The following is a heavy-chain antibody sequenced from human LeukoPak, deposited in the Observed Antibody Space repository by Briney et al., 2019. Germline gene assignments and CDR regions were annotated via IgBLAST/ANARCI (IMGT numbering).Heavy chain of an antibody. J-gene: IGHJ6*04. D-gene: IGHD1-26*01. CDR1: GGSSSDYL. CDR3: ARRSVGAPVRFV. Sequence: PSETLSLTCTVSGGSSSDYLWSWIRQPPGKGLEWIGYIYYSGSTDYNPSLKSRVAISLDTSKTHFSLSLTSVTAADTAVYYCARRSVGAPVRFVWGKGTTVTVSS. CDR2: IYYSGST. V-gene: IGHV4-59*08.